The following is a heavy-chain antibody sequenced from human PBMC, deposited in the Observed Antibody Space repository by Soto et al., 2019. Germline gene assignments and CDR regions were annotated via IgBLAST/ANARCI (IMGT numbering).Heavy chain of an antibody. Sequence: TETLSLTCTVSGGSISSSSYYWGWIHQPPGKGLEWIGSIYYSGSTYYNPSLKSRVTISVDTSKKQFSLKLSSVTAADTAVYYCARRARGYSGYFLIPYYYCYIVVWCKGPTGTGSS. J-gene: IGHJ6*03. V-gene: IGHV4-39*01. D-gene: IGHD5-12*01. CDR2: IYYSGST. CDR1: GGSISSSSYY. CDR3: ARRARGYSGYFLIPYYYCYIVV.